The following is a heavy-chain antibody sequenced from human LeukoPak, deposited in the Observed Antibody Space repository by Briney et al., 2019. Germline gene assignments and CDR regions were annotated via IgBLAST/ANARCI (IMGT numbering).Heavy chain of an antibody. D-gene: IGHD3-3*01. CDR2: ISGNAGST. CDR3: AKDGLQFSEWLPPLGY. J-gene: IGHJ4*02. Sequence: GGSLRLSCAASGFTLSSYAMSWVRQAPGKGLEWVSLISGNAGSTYYADSVKGRFTISRDITKDTLYLQMNSLRAEDTAVYYCAKDGLQFSEWLPPLGYWGQGTLVTVSS. V-gene: IGHV3-23*01. CDR1: GFTLSSYA.